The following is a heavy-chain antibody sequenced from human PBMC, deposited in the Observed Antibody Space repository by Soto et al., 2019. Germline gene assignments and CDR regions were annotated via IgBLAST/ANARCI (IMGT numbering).Heavy chain of an antibody. CDR1: GFTFTNHY. J-gene: IGHJ3*01. CDR2: INANGGST. D-gene: IGHD1-26*01. Sequence: QVQLVQSGAEVKKPGASVKVSCKASGFTFTNHYMHWVRQAPGQGLDWVAMINANGGSTNYAQKFQGRVTVTRDTSTSTVYLELSSLRSEDTAVYYCARERGSGSYAAFDFWGQGTMLSVSS. V-gene: IGHV1-46*01. CDR3: ARERGSGSYAAFDF.